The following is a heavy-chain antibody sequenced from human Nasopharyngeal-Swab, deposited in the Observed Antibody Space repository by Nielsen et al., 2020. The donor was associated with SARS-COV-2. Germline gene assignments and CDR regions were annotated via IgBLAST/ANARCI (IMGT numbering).Heavy chain of an antibody. CDR1: GGTFSSYA. CDR3: ARGGYSYGCSQWNDAFDI. D-gene: IGHD5-18*01. CDR2: IIPIFGTA. V-gene: IGHV1-69*13. J-gene: IGHJ3*02. Sequence: SVKVSCKASGGTFSSYAISWVRQAPGQGLEWMGGIIPIFGTANYAQKFQGRVTITADESTSTAYMELSSLRSEDTAVYYCARGGYSYGCSQWNDAFDIWGQGTMVTVSS.